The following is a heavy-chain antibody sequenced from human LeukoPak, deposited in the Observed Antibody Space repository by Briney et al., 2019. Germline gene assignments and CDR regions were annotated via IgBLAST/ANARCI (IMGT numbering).Heavy chain of an antibody. Sequence: PGGSLRLSCAASGFTFSSYAISWVGQAPGQGIEWMGGIMPIFGTGNYAQKFEGRVTITADESTSTAYMELSSLRSEDTAVYYCAREHDSSGYSFDYWGQGTLVTVSS. J-gene: IGHJ4*02. CDR2: IMPIFGTG. CDR1: GFTFSSYA. D-gene: IGHD3-22*01. V-gene: IGHV1-69*01. CDR3: AREHDSSGYSFDY.